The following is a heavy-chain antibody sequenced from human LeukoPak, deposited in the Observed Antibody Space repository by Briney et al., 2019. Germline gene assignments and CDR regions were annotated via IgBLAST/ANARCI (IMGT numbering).Heavy chain of an antibody. J-gene: IGHJ6*04. Sequence: SETLSLTCAVYGGSFSGYYWSWIRQPPGKGLEWIGEINHSGSTNYNPSLKNRVTISVDMSKNQFSLKLSSVTAADTAVYYCARSAGRCSGGSCYSLYYYYGMDVWGKGTTVTVSS. V-gene: IGHV4-34*01. CDR2: INHSGST. CDR1: GGSFSGYY. CDR3: ARSAGRCSGGSCYSLYYYYGMDV. D-gene: IGHD2-15*01.